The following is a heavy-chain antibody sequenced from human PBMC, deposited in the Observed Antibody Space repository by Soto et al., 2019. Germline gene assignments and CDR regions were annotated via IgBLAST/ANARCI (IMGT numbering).Heavy chain of an antibody. CDR3: AKTMVRGVIRYYYYYGMDV. J-gene: IGHJ6*02. CDR1: GFTFSSYG. Sequence: PGGSLRLSCAASGFTFSSYGMHWVRQAPGKGLEWVAVISYDGSNKYYADSVKGRFTISRDNSKNTLYLQMNSLRAEDTAVYYCAKTMVRGVIRYYYYYGMDVWGQGTTVTVSS. CDR2: ISYDGSNK. D-gene: IGHD3-10*01. V-gene: IGHV3-30*18.